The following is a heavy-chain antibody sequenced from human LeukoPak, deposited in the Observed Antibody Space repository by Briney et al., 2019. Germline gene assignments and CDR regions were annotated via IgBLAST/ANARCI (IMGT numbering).Heavy chain of an antibody. CDR1: GFTFSSFA. CDR2: INHSGST. D-gene: IGHD5-18*01. CDR3: ARVPRRYSYGYFYYGMDV. V-gene: IGHV4-34*01. Sequence: PGGSLRLSCAASGFTFSSFAMTWIRQPPGKGLEWIGEINHSGSTNYNPSLKSRVTISVDTSKNQFSLKLSSVTAADTAVYYCARVPRRYSYGYFYYGMDVWGQGTTVTVSS. J-gene: IGHJ6*02.